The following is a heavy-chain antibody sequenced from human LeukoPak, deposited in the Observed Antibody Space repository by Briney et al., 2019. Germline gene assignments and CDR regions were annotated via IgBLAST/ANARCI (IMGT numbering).Heavy chain of an antibody. J-gene: IGHJ4*02. Sequence: PGGSLGLSCAASGFTFTSYAMDWVRQVPGKGLEWLPYISHSGSNKYYADSVKGRFTISRDNSKNTLFLQMNSLRVEDTAVYYCAKGTLRSCTGARCYHFDYWGQGTLVTVSS. D-gene: IGHD2-15*01. CDR2: ISHSGSNK. V-gene: IGHV3-23*01. CDR3: AKGTLRSCTGARCYHFDY. CDR1: GFTFTSYA.